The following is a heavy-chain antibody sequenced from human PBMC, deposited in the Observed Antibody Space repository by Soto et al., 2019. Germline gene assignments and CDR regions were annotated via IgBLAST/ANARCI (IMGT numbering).Heavy chain of an antibody. CDR3: AKDYHTTIAVAVHFDY. D-gene: IGHD6-19*01. CDR2: IYYSGST. V-gene: IGHV4-59*08. CDR1: GGNISSYG. Sequence: LVTLRLTWTVAGGNISSYGGSWIRQPTGKGLEWIGYIYYSGSTNYNPSLKSRVTISVDTSKNPFSLKLSSVTAADTAVYYCAKDYHTTIAVAVHFDYWGQGTLVTVS. J-gene: IGHJ4*02.